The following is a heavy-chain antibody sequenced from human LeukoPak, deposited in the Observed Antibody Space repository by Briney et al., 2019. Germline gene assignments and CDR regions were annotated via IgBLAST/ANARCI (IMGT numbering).Heavy chain of an antibody. V-gene: IGHV3-23*01. CDR2: ISGSGSRT. D-gene: IGHD3-10*01. J-gene: IGHJ4*02. CDR3: ASRGHVGSGTYSPYDY. CDR1: GFTFSSYA. Sequence: QSGGSLRLSCAASGFTFSSYAMSWVRQAPGKGLEWVSVISGSGSRTYYADSVKGRFTISRDNSRNTIYLQMTSLRAEDTAVYYCASRGHVGSGTYSPYDYWGQGTLVSVSS.